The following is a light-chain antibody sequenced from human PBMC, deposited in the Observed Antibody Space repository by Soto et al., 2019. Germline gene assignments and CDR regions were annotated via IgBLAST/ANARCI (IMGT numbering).Light chain of an antibody. V-gene: IGKV3-20*01. J-gene: IGKJ1*01. CDR2: GAS. Sequence: EIVLPQSPGTLSLSPGERSTLSCRASQSVSNNYLAWYQQKPGQAPRLLIYGASNRATGIPDRFSGSGSGTDFTLTSSRLEPEDFAVYYCQQYVSSGTFGQGTKVDIK. CDR1: QSVSNNY. CDR3: QQYVSSGT.